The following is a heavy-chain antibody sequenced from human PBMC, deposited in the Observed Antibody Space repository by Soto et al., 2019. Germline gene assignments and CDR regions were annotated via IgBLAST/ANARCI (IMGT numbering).Heavy chain of an antibody. Sequence: QDLSLPLSLSGGRVSCNSSSLDWIRQSPSRCLEWLGRTYYRSKWYNDYAVSVKSRITINPDTSKNQFSLQLNSVTPEDAAVYYCARGLGYSYGHYFDYWGQGTLVTVAS. J-gene: IGHJ4*02. CDR1: GGRVSCNSSS. D-gene: IGHD5-18*01. V-gene: IGHV6-1*01. CDR3: ARGLGYSYGHYFDY. CDR2: TYYRSKWYN.